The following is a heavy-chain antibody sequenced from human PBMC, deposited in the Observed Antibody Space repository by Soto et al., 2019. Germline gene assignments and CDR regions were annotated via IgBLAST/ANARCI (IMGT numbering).Heavy chain of an antibody. J-gene: IGHJ4*02. V-gene: IGHV4-31*03. CDR2: IYYSGST. CDR1: GGSISSGGYY. CDR3: ARSHLAGSLRY. Sequence: SETLSLTCTVSGGSISSGGYYWSWIRQHPGKGLEWIGYIYYSGSTYYNPSLKSRVTISVDTSKNQFSLKLSSVTAADTAVYYCARSHLAGSLRYWGQGTLVTVSS. D-gene: IGHD2-15*01.